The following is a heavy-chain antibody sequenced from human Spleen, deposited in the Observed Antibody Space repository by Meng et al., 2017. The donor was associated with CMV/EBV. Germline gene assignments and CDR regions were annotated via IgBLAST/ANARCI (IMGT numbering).Heavy chain of an antibody. CDR2: ISYEGSNK. CDR3: AKDQVGYGDYFDY. J-gene: IGHJ4*02. CDR1: GFTFSSYA. Sequence: GESLKISCAASGFTFSSYAMHWVRQAPGKGLEWVAVISYEGSNKYYADSVKGRFTISRDNSKNTLYLQMNSLRAEDTAVYYCAKDQVGYGDYFDYWGQGTLVTVSS. D-gene: IGHD4-17*01. V-gene: IGHV3-30*04.